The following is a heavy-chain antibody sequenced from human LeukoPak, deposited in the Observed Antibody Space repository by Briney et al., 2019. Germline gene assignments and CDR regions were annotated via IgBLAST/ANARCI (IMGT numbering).Heavy chain of an antibody. CDR3: AGERGEEYSSGWYKRNYFDN. D-gene: IGHD6-19*01. Sequence: SETLSLTCTVSGGSISSSSYYWGWIRQPPGKGLEWIGSIYYSGSTYYNPSLKSRVAISADMSKNQFSLKLTSVTGADTAVYYCAGERGEEYSSGWYKRNYFDNWGQGIRVTVSS. CDR1: GGSISSSSYY. CDR2: IYYSGST. J-gene: IGHJ4*02. V-gene: IGHV4-39*07.